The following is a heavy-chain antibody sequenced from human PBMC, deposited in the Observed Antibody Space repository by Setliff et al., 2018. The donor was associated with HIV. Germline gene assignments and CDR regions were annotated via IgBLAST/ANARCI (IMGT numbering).Heavy chain of an antibody. CDR3: ARGFTIFGVGFSADPTGNWFDP. J-gene: IGHJ5*02. CDR2: INHSGKT. D-gene: IGHD3-3*01. V-gene: IGHV4-34*01. CDR1: GGSFSGFY. Sequence: SETQSLTCAVYGGSFSGFYWSWIRQAPGKGLEWIGEINHSGKTNYNPSLKSRITLSVDTSENQFALKLASVTAADTAVYYCARGFTIFGVGFSADPTGNWFDPWGQGTLVTVSS.